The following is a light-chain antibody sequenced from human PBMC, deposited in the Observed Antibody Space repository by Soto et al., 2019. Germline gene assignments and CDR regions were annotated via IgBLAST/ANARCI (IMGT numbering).Light chain of an antibody. Sequence: LLTQSPATLSLSPGESATLSCRASQTVSSQLAWYQQKPGQAPRLLIYDASKRATGVPGRFSGSGSGTDFTLTISSLEPDDFGVYYCQQYGDSPLTFGGGTKVDIK. CDR3: QQYGDSPLT. V-gene: IGKV3-11*01. CDR2: DAS. J-gene: IGKJ4*01. CDR1: QTVSSQ.